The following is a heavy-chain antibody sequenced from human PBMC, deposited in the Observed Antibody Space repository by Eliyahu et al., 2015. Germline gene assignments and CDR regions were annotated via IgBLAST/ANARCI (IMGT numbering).Heavy chain of an antibody. D-gene: IGHD4-17*01. CDR1: XGSFSGYY. CDR2: INHSGST. J-gene: IGHJ6*02. Sequence: QVQLQQWGAGLLKPSETLSLTCAVYXGSFSGYYWXWIRQPPGKGLEWXGEINHSGSTNYNPSLKSRVTISVDTSKNQFSLKLSSVTAADTAVYYCARDHYGDYGENYYYGMDVWGQGTTVTVSS. CDR3: ARDHYGDYGENYYYGMDV. V-gene: IGHV4-34*01.